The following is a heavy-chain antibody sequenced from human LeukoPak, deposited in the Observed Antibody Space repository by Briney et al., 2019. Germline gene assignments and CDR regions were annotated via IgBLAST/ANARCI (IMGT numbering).Heavy chain of an antibody. CDR1: SGSISSGGYS. Sequence: PSETLSLTCAVSSGSISSGGYSWSWIRQPPGKGLEWIGYIYHSGSTYYNPSLKSRVTISVDRSKNHFSLKLSSVTAADTAVYYCARGADYGDYSLGYWGQGTLVTVSS. CDR2: IYHSGST. CDR3: ARGADYGDYSLGY. D-gene: IGHD4-17*01. V-gene: IGHV4-30-2*01. J-gene: IGHJ4*02.